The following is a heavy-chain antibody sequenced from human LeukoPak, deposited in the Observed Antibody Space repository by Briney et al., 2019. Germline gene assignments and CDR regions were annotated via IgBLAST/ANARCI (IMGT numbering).Heavy chain of an antibody. CDR3: ARDSRYYDSSGYYYIYAFDI. CDR2: IYTSGST. Sequence: SETLSLTCTVSGGSISGYYWSWIRQPAGKGLEWIGRIYTSGSTNYNPSLKSRVTMSVDTSKNQFSLKLSSVTAADTAVYYCARDSRYYDSSGYYYIYAFDIWGQGTMVTVSS. CDR1: GGSISGYY. J-gene: IGHJ3*02. D-gene: IGHD3-22*01. V-gene: IGHV4-4*07.